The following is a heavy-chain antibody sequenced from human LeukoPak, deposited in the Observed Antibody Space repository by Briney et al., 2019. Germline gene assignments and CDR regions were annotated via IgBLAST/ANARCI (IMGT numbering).Heavy chain of an antibody. CDR2: INPNSGGT. Sequence: ASVKVSCEASGYTFTDYYMHWVRQAPGQGLEWMGWINPNSGGTNYAQKFQGRVTMTTDTSISTAYMEVRRLRSDDTAVYYCARVRIGQQLDKYYYYAMDVWGQGTTVTVSS. D-gene: IGHD6-13*01. CDR1: GYTFTDYY. V-gene: IGHV1-2*02. CDR3: ARVRIGQQLDKYYYYAMDV. J-gene: IGHJ6*02.